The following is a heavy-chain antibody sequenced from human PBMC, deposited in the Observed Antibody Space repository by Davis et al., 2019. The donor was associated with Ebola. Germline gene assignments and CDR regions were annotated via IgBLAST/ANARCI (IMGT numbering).Heavy chain of an antibody. CDR3: WVVSSHYYYYYGMDV. V-gene: IGHV3-15*01. CDR2: IKSKTDGGTT. J-gene: IGHJ6*02. Sequence: GESLKISCAASGFTFSNAWMSWVRQAPGKGLDWVGRIKSKTDGGTTDYAAPVKGRFTISRDDSKNTLYLQMNSLKTEDTAVYYCWVVSSHYYYYYGMDVWGQGTTVTVSS. CDR1: GFTFSNAW. D-gene: IGHD3-22*01.